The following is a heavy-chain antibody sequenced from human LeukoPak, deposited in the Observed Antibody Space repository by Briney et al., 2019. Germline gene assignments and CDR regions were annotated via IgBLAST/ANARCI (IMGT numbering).Heavy chain of an antibody. CDR2: IKPDGTTS. D-gene: IGHD6-6*01. CDR1: GFGFSNFW. Sequence: GGSLTLSCAASGFGFSNFWMHWVSQAPGKGLVWVSRIKPDGTTSVYADSVKGRFTISRDNLKNTLYLQMRSLRAEDTAVYFCAREADPSLYASSSPDYWGQGTPVTVSS. J-gene: IGHJ4*01. CDR3: AREADPSLYASSSPDY. V-gene: IGHV3-74*01.